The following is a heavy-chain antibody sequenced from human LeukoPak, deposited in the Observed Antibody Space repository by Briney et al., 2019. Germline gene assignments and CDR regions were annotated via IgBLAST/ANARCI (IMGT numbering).Heavy chain of an antibody. D-gene: IGHD3-16*01. CDR1: GFTFSSYW. Sequence: TGGSLRLSCAASGFTFSSYWMSWVRQAPGKGLEWVANIKQDGSEKYYVDSVKGRFTISRDNAKNSLYLQMNSLRAEDTAVYYCAREVPYISLRGYYFDYWGQGTLVTVSS. CDR2: IKQDGSEK. CDR3: AREVPYISLRGYYFDY. J-gene: IGHJ4*02. V-gene: IGHV3-7*01.